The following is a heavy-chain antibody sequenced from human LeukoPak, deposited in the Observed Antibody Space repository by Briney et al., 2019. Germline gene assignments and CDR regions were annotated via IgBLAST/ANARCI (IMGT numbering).Heavy chain of an antibody. CDR3: ARVPDGDYLLDY. CDR2: ISAYNGNT. CDR1: GYTFTSYG. J-gene: IGHJ4*02. V-gene: IGHV1-18*01. D-gene: IGHD4-17*01. Sequence: ASVKVSCKASGYTFTSYGISWVQQAPGQGLEWMGWISAYNGNTNYAQKLQGRVTMTTDTSTSTAYMELRSLRSDDTAVYYCARVPDGDYLLDYWGQGTLVTVSS.